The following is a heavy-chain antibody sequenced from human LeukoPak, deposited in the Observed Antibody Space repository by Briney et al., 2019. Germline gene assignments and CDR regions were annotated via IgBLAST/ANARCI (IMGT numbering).Heavy chain of an antibody. CDR2: IIPLFGTA. CDR1: GGTFSSYA. CDR3: ALSIVVVPAAIVDLTWYFDL. Sequence: SSVKVSCKASGGTFSSYAISWVRQAPGQGLEWMGGIIPLFGTANYAQKFQGKVTITADEPTSTAYMELSSLRSEDTAVYYCALSIVVVPAAIVDLTWYFDLWGRGTLVTVSS. J-gene: IGHJ2*01. D-gene: IGHD2-2*02. V-gene: IGHV1-69*01.